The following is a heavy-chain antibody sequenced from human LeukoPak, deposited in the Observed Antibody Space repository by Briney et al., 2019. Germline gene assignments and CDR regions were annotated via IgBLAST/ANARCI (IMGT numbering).Heavy chain of an antibody. J-gene: IGHJ4*02. CDR2: IYYSMST. CDR3: ARQNVGHYFHY. CDR1: GASISSSSYY. V-gene: IGHV4-39*01. Sequence: PSGTLSLTCTVSGASISSSSYYWGWIRQPPGKGLEWIGIIYYSMSTYYNPSLKRRVTISVDTSKNQLSLKLSSVTAADTAVYYCARQNVGHYFHYWGQGTLVTVSS. D-gene: IGHD1-1*01.